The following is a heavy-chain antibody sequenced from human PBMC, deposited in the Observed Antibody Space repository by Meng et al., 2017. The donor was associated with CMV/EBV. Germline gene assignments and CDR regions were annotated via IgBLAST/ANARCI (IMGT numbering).Heavy chain of an antibody. CDR2: INHSGST. D-gene: IGHD3-9*01. CDR1: GGSFSGYY. CDR3: AYYDILTGLRN. J-gene: IGHJ4*02. Sequence: GSLRLSCAVYGGSFSGYYWSWIRQPPGKGLEWIGEINHSGSTNYNPSLKSRVTISVDTSKNQFSLKLSSVTAADTAVYYCAYYDILTGLRNWGQGTLVTVSS. V-gene: IGHV4-34*01.